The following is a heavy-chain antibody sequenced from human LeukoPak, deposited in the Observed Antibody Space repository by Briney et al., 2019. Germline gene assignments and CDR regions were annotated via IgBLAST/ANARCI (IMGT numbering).Heavy chain of an antibody. CDR2: SHHSGTT. V-gene: IGHV4-59*02. CDR3: VRTLNHGSADP. D-gene: IGHD1-14*01. J-gene: IGHJ5*02. CDR1: GGSVNTYY. Sequence: TSETLSLTCTVSGGSVNTYYWIWFRQPPGRGLEGIAYSHHSGTTRYNPSLMSRVTISLDTSKNQISLKLSSVTAADTAIYYCVRTLNHGSADPWGQGILVTVSS.